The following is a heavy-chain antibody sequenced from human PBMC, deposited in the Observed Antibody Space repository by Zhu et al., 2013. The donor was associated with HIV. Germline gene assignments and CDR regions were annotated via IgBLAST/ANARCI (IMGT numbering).Heavy chain of an antibody. Sequence: QVHLVQSGAEVKKPGASLKVSCKTSGYTFTTYDINWVRQATGQGLEWMGWMNPKSGDTGFAQKFQGRLTITRNTSITTAYMDVSSLRSEDTAVYYCARGVLSCSTTTCQYYFDYWGQGTLVTVSS. CDR3: ARGVLSCSTTTCQYYFDY. CDR2: MNPKSGDT. D-gene: IGHD2-2*01. J-gene: IGHJ4*02. V-gene: IGHV1-8*03. CDR1: GYTFTTYD.